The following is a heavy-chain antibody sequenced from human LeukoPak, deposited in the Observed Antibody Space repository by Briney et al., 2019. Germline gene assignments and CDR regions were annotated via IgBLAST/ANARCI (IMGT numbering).Heavy chain of an antibody. CDR1: GFTFDDYA. J-gene: IGHJ4*02. CDR3: TKDLAIVGATGFDY. Sequence: GGSLTLSCAASGFTFDDYAMHWVRQGPGKGLEWVSGISWNSGAIGYAVSVKGRFTISRDNAKNSLYLQMNSLRAEDTALYYCTKDLAIVGATGFDYWGQGTLVTVSS. CDR2: ISWNSGAI. D-gene: IGHD1-26*01. V-gene: IGHV3-9*01.